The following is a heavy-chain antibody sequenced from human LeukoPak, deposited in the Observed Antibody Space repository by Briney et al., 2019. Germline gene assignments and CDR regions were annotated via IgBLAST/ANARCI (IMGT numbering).Heavy chain of an antibody. CDR3: AKRPMAGSRSSRNRHFDY. Sequence: GGSLRLSCAASGFTFSSYAMNWVRQAPGKGLEWVSIISGSGSSIYYADSVKGRFTISRDNSKNTLYLQMNSLRAEDTAVYYCAKRPMAGSRSSRNRHFDYWGQGTLVTVSS. V-gene: IGHV3-23*01. D-gene: IGHD1-26*01. CDR2: ISGSGSSI. J-gene: IGHJ4*02. CDR1: GFTFSSYA.